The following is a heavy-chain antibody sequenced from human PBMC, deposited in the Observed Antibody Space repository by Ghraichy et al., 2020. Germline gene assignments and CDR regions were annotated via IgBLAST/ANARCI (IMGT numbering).Heavy chain of an antibody. Sequence: SETLSLTCTVSGGSIRSGSYYWGWIRQPPGKGLEWIGSIYYTGSRYYNPSLKSRVTVSVDASKNQLSLKLRSVTAADTAIYYCARHVVDTSMPMGIEVYYFDFWGQGTLVTVSS. D-gene: IGHD5-18*01. CDR2: IYYTGSR. J-gene: IGHJ4*02. CDR3: ARHVVDTSMPMGIEVYYFDF. V-gene: IGHV4-39*01. CDR1: GGSIRSGSYY.